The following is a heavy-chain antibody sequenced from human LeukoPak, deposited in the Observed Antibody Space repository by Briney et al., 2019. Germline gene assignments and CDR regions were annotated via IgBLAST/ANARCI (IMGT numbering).Heavy chain of an antibody. J-gene: IGHJ4*02. Sequence: PGGSLRLSCAAPGFTFSSYTMSWVRQAPGKGLEWVSTITTSDGNTYYADSMKGRFTVSRDNSKNTLFLQMNSLRAEDTAVYYCAKDGGLWVSAHWGDSWGRGTLVTVSS. D-gene: IGHD7-27*01. CDR1: GFTFSSYT. CDR2: ITTSDGNT. CDR3: AKDGGLWVSAHWGDS. V-gene: IGHV3-23*01.